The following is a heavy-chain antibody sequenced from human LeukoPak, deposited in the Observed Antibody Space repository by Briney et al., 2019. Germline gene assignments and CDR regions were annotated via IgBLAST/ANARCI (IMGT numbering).Heavy chain of an antibody. CDR3: AAVPRWLQLSYYFDY. Sequence: ASVKVSCKVSGYTLTELSMHWVRQAPGKGLEWMGGFDPEDGETIYAQKFQGRVTMTEDTSTDTAYMELSSLRSEDTAVYYCAAVPRWLQLSYYFDYWGQGTLVTVSS. CDR1: GYTLTELS. V-gene: IGHV1-24*01. CDR2: FDPEDGET. D-gene: IGHD5-24*01. J-gene: IGHJ4*02.